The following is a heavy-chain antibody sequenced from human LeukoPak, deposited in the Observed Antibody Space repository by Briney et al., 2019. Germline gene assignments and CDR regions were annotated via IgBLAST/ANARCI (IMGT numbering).Heavy chain of an antibody. Sequence: SETLSLTCTVSGGSISSGDYYWSWIRQPPGKGLEWIGYIYYSGSTNDNPSLKSRVTISVDTSKNQFSLKLDSVTAADTAVYYCARHRTGSHYYLDYWGQGTLVTVSS. CDR3: ARHRTGSHYYLDY. J-gene: IGHJ4*02. CDR2: IYYSGST. V-gene: IGHV4-30-4*08. D-gene: IGHD3-10*01. CDR1: GGSISSGDYY.